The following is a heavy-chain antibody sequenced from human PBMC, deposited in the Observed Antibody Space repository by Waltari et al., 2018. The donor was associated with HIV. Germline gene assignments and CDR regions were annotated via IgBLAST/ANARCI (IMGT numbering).Heavy chain of an antibody. V-gene: IGHV3-30*01. CDR2: ISYDGSHK. Sequence: QVQLVESGGGVVQPGRSLRLSCAASEFTFSTYAMHWVRQAPGKGLEWVAGISYDGSHKFYADSVKGRFTISKDKSKNTLYLQMNSLRPEDTAVYYCARGAIAAAGTIWGQGTLVTVSS. CDR3: ARGAIAAAGTI. J-gene: IGHJ4*02. D-gene: IGHD6-13*01. CDR1: EFTFSTYA.